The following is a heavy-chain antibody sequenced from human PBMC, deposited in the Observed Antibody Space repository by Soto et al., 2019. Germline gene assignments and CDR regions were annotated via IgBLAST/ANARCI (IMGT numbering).Heavy chain of an antibody. CDR2: INPNSGNI. CDR1: GDTFTTYP. Sequence: ASVKVSCKASGDTFTTYPINWVRQATGHGLEWMGWINPNSGNIGYAQRFQGRVTMTRDTAIRTAYMEVSSLRSDDTAVYYCARGRASGSYYLLDYWGQGTLVTVSS. D-gene: IGHD3-10*01. J-gene: IGHJ4*02. CDR3: ARGRASGSYYLLDY. V-gene: IGHV1-8*01.